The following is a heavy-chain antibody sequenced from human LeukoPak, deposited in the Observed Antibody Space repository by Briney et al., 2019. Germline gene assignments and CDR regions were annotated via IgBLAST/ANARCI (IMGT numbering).Heavy chain of an antibody. J-gene: IGHJ4*02. Sequence: PGGSLRLSCAASGFTFSSYSMNWVRQAPGKGLEWVSYISSSSSTIYYADSVKGRFTISRDNAKNSLYLQMNSLRAEDTAVYYCARSNYPYYFDYWGQGTLVTVSS. D-gene: IGHD4/OR15-4a*01. CDR2: ISSSSSTI. CDR3: ARSNYPYYFDY. V-gene: IGHV3-48*01. CDR1: GFTFSSYS.